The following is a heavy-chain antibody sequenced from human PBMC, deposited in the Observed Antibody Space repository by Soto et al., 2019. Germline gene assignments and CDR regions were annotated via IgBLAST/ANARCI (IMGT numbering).Heavy chain of an antibody. V-gene: IGHV3-11*06. Sequence: QVQLVESGGGLVEPGGSLRLSCAASGFSVGDNSMTWIRQAPGKGLEWLSYSSSSGGYTNYADSVKGRFTISRDNAKNSLYLQMDSLRAEDTAVYFCARSSGRRHVFTFDYGLDVWGQGTTVTVSS. J-gene: IGHJ6*02. CDR2: SSSSGGYT. CDR1: GFSVGDNS. D-gene: IGHD3-16*01. CDR3: ARSSGRRHVFTFDYGLDV.